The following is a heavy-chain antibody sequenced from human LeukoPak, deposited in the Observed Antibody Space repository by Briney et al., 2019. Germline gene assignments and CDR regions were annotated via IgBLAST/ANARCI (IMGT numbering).Heavy chain of an antibody. CDR2: ISSSSSTI. Sequence: GGSLRLSCAASGFTFSSYSMNWVRQAPGKGLEWVSYISSSSSTIYYADSVKGRFTISRDNAKNSLYLQMNSLRAEDTAVYYCARESGEDFDYWGQGTLVTVSS. V-gene: IGHV3-48*01. CDR3: ARESGEDFDY. CDR1: GFTFSSYS. J-gene: IGHJ4*02. D-gene: IGHD7-27*01.